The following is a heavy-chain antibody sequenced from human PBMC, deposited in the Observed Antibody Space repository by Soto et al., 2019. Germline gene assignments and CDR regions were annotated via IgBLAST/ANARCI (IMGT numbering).Heavy chain of an antibody. J-gene: IGHJ6*03. D-gene: IGHD3-10*01. V-gene: IGHV5-51*01. CDR1: GYSFTSYW. CDR2: IYPGDSDT. CDR3: ARQKVRGVMTYYYYMDV. Sequence: PGESLKISCKGSGYSFTSYWIGWVRQMHGKGLEWMGIIYPGDSDTRYSPSFQGQVTISADKSISTAYLQWSSLKASDTAMYYCARQKVRGVMTYYYYMDVWGKGTTVTVSS.